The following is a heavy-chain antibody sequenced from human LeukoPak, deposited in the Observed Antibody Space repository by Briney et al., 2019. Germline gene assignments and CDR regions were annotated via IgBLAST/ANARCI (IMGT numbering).Heavy chain of an antibody. CDR1: GGFISSYY. CDR2: IYYSGST. Sequence: SETLSLTCTVPGGFISSYYWSWIRQPPGKGLERIGSIYYSGSTYYNPSLKSRVTISVDTSKNQFSLKLSSVTAADTAVYYCATLSSSGWPLYYYYYMDVWGKGTTVTVSS. J-gene: IGHJ6*03. CDR3: ATLSSSGWPLYYYYYMDV. D-gene: IGHD6-19*01. V-gene: IGHV4-59*05.